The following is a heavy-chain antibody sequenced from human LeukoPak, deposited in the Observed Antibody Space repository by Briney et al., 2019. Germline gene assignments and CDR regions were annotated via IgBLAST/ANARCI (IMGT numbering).Heavy chain of an antibody. Sequence: SETLSLTCTVSGGSTSSSSYYWGWIRQPPGKGLEWIGSIYYSGSTYYNPSLKSRVTISVDTSKNQFSLKLSSVTAADTAVYYCARARNPYSSSGYYFDYWGQGTLVTVSS. V-gene: IGHV4-39*07. CDR3: ARARNPYSSSGYYFDY. CDR1: GGSTSSSSYY. CDR2: IYYSGST. J-gene: IGHJ4*02. D-gene: IGHD6-13*01.